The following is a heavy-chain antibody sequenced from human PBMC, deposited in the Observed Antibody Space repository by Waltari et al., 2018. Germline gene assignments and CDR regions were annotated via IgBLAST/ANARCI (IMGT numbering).Heavy chain of an antibody. CDR2: IYPSGST. CDR1: GGSITSYY. J-gene: IGHJ4*02. CDR3: ASDDDYCSGTTCHRQDY. Sequence: VQLQESGPGLVKPSETLSLTCTVSGGSITSYYWNWIRQPAGKGLEWIGRIYPSGSTIYNTSIMSRVTVSVDTSKNQISLKLSSVTAADTAVYFCASDDDYCSGTTCHRQDYWGQGTRVTVSS. D-gene: IGHD2-15*01. V-gene: IGHV4-4*07.